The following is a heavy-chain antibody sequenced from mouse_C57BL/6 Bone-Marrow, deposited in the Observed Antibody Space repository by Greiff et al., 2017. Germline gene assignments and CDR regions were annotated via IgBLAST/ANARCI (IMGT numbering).Heavy chain of an antibody. CDR3: TTGYSNYDGYFDF. CDR1: GFKIQDDY. D-gene: IGHD2-5*01. Sequence: VQLQQSGAELVRPGASVKLSCTASGFKIQDDYMHWVKQRPEQGLAGIGWIDPENGDTEYASKFQGKATITEDTSSNTAYLQLSSLTSEDTAVDYCTTGYSNYDGYFDFWGTGTTVTVSS. J-gene: IGHJ1*03. CDR2: IDPENGDT. V-gene: IGHV14-4*01.